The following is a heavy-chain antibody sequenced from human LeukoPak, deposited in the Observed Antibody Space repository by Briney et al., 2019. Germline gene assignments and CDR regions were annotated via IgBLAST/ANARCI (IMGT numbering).Heavy chain of an antibody. J-gene: IGHJ5*02. CDR2: ISWNSGSI. Sequence: GGSLRLSCAASGFTFDDYAMHWVRQAPGKGLEWVSGISWNSGSIGYADSVKGRFTISRDNAKNSLYLQMNSLRAEDTAVYYCAKGKSTRPGSFDPWGQGTLVTVSS. V-gene: IGHV3-9*01. D-gene: IGHD2-2*01. CDR1: GFTFDDYA. CDR3: AKGKSTRPGSFDP.